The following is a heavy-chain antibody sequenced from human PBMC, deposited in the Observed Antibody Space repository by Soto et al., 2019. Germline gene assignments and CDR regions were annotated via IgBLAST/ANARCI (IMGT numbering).Heavy chain of an antibody. CDR3: AKGYYYYGSGRPGGVFDY. D-gene: IGHD3-10*01. J-gene: IGHJ4*02. V-gene: IGHV3-23*01. Sequence: PGGFLRLSCAASGFTFSSYAMSWVRQAPGKGLEWVSIISGSGGSTYYADSMKGRFTISRDNSRNTLYLQMNSLRAEDTAVYYFAKGYYYYGSGRPGGVFDYWGQGTLVTVSS. CDR1: GFTFSSYA. CDR2: ISGSGGST.